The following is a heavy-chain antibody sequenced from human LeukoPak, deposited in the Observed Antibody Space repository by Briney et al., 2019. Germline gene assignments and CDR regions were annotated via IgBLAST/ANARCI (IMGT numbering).Heavy chain of an antibody. CDR3: ARGQYYYDSSGRDYFDY. D-gene: IGHD3-22*01. V-gene: IGHV1-46*01. Sequence: ASVKVSCKASGYTFTSYYMHWVRQAPGQGLEWMGIINPSGGSTSYAQKFQGRVTITADESTSTAYMELSSLRSEDTAVYYCARGQYYYDSSGRDYFDYWGQGTLVTVSS. CDR2: INPSGGST. CDR1: GYTFTSYY. J-gene: IGHJ4*02.